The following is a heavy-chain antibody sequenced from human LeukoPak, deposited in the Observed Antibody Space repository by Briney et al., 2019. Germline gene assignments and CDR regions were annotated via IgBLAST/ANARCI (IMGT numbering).Heavy chain of an antibody. D-gene: IGHD5-24*01. J-gene: IGHJ4*02. Sequence: PSETLSLTCAVYGGSFSGYYWNWIRQPPGKGLEWIGEINHSGSTNYNPSLKSRVTISVDTSNNEFSLNLNSVTAADTAVYYWARTNYRAPLDYWGQGTLVTVSS. CDR3: ARTNYRAPLDY. V-gene: IGHV4-34*01. CDR1: GGSFSGYY. CDR2: INHSGST.